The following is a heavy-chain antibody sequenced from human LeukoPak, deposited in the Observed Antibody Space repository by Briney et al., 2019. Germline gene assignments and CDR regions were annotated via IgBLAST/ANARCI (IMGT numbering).Heavy chain of an antibody. CDR2: FDPYDGET. V-gene: IGHV1-24*01. CDR3: VTGTIYCSSCSHDY. Sequence: ASVKVSCKVSGYSLTELSMHWVRPALGKGLEWMGGFDPYDGETPLFAQKFQGRVSMTEDTSTDTAYMELSSLTSEDTAVYYCVTGTIYCSSCSHDYWGQGTLVTVSS. D-gene: IGHD2-2*01. CDR1: GYSLTELS. J-gene: IGHJ4*02.